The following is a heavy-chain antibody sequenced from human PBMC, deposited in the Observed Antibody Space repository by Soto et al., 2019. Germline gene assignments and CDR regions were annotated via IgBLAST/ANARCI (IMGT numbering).Heavy chain of an antibody. D-gene: IGHD6-13*01. Sequence: QVQLVQSGAEVKKPGASVKVSCKASGYTFTTYGISWVRQAPGQGLEWMGWISAYSGSTKFAQKLQGRVTMTTDTSTTTAYMELRSVTSDDTAVYYCARDFTKSSSWPYYFDYWGHGTLVTVSS. V-gene: IGHV1-18*01. J-gene: IGHJ4*01. CDR2: ISAYSGST. CDR1: GYTFTTYG. CDR3: ARDFTKSSSWPYYFDY.